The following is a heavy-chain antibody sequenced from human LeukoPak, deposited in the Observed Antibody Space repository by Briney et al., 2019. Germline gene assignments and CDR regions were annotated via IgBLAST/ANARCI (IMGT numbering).Heavy chain of an antibody. J-gene: IGHJ5*02. V-gene: IGHV3-23*01. D-gene: IGHD6-19*01. CDR2: ISSGAGTA. Sequence: GRSLRLSCAASVVTFSIYAMSCVREVPGEWLECVSAISSGAGTAGYAYSVKGRCTISRVNSKSTIYLQMNSLRAEDTAVYYCAKDLEQSFSGWSASYDAWGQGTLVTVSS. CDR1: VVTFSIYA. CDR3: AKDLEQSFSGWSASYDA.